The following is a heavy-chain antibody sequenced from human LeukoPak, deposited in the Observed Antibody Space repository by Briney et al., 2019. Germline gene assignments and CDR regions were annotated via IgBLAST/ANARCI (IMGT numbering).Heavy chain of an antibody. Sequence: GESLKISCKASGYSFTTYWIGWVRQVPGKGLEWMGIIYPGDSDTRYSPSFQGQVTISADKSISTAYLQWSSLKASDTAMYYCARPRSSGSPHGSFDIWGQGTMVTVSS. D-gene: IGHD3-22*01. CDR1: GYSFTTYW. CDR3: ARPRSSGSPHGSFDI. CDR2: IYPGDSDT. V-gene: IGHV5-51*01. J-gene: IGHJ3*02.